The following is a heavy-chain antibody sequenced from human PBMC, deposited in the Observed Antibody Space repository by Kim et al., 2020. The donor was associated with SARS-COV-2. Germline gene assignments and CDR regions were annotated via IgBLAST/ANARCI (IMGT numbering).Heavy chain of an antibody. V-gene: IGHV1-46*01. Sequence: STSYAQKFQSRVTMTRDTSTSTVYMELSSLRSEDTAVYYCARGGQGNFDYWGQGTLVTVSS. D-gene: IGHD3-10*01. CDR2: ST. CDR3: ARGGQGNFDY. J-gene: IGHJ4*02.